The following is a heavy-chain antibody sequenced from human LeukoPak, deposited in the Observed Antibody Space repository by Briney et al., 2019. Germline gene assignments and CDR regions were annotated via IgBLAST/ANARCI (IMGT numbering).Heavy chain of an antibody. CDR2: INPNSGGT. V-gene: IGHV1-2*02. CDR1: GGTFSSYA. D-gene: IGHD2-2*02. Sequence: EASVKVSCKASGGTFSSYAISWVRQAPGQGLEWMGWINPNSGGTNYAQKFQGRVTMTRDTSISTAYMELSRLRSDDTAVYYCARGQHLIVVVPAAIPRDPWGQGTLVTVSS. J-gene: IGHJ5*02. CDR3: ARGQHLIVVVPAAIPRDP.